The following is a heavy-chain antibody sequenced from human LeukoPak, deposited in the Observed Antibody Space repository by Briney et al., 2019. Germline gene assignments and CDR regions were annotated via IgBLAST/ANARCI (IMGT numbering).Heavy chain of an antibody. CDR1: GGSISSYY. V-gene: IGHV4-59*12. CDR2: IYYSGTA. Sequence: SETLSLPCTVSGGSISSYYWRWIRQHPGKGLEWIGYIYYSGTAYYNPSLRSRVTMSVDTSNNQFSLNLSAVTAADTAVYYCARDQSGHGNSDSWGQGTLVTVSS. J-gene: IGHJ4*02. CDR3: ARDQSGHGNSDS.